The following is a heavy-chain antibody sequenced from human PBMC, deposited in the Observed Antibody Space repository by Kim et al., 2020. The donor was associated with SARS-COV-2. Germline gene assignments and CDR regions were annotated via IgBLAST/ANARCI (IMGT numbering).Heavy chain of an antibody. Sequence: LSLTCAASGFTFSRYWMHWVRQAPGKGLVWVSRIKSDGSNTNYADSVKGRFTISRDNAKNTLYLQMNSLRAEDTALYYCVRAWNGAFDYWGQGTLVT. V-gene: IGHV3-74*01. CDR1: GFTFSRYW. CDR3: VRAWNGAFDY. CDR2: IKSDGSNT. D-gene: IGHD1-1*01. J-gene: IGHJ4*02.